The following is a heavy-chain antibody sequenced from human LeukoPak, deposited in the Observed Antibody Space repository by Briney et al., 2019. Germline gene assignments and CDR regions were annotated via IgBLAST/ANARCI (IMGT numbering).Heavy chain of an antibody. CDR1: GFTFSSYG. V-gene: IGHV3-48*04. Sequence: GGSLRLSCAASGFTFSSYGMTWVRQAPGRGLEWVSYISSSSSTIYYADSVKGRFTISRDNAKNSLYLQMNSLRAEDTAVYYCARAIHSYGYPNDYWGQGTLVTVSS. CDR3: ARAIHSYGYPNDY. J-gene: IGHJ4*02. CDR2: ISSSSSTI. D-gene: IGHD5-18*01.